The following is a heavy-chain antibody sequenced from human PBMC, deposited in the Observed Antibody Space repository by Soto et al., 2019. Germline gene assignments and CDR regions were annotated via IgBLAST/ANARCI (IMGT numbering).Heavy chain of an antibody. CDR3: AKKSSSGWYVFDHDY. D-gene: IGHD6-19*01. CDR2: ISGSGGST. V-gene: IGHV3-23*01. Sequence: GGSLRLSCAASGFTFSSYAMSWVRQAPGKGLEWVSAISGSGGSTYYADSVKGRFTISRDNSKNTLYLQMNSLRAEDTAVYYCAKKSSSGWYVFDHDYWGQGTLVTVSS. J-gene: IGHJ4*02. CDR1: GFTFSSYA.